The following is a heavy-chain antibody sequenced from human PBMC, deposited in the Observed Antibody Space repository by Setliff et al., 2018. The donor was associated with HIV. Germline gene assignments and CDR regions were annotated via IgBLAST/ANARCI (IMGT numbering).Heavy chain of an antibody. V-gene: IGHV3-30*02. CDR1: VFTFNNYG. CDR3: SKGDYYDTTYDAFDI. Sequence: GGSLRLSCAASVFTFNNYGMNWVRQAPGKGLEGVAFIRYDGSQKYYVDSVKGRITISRDNSKNTLYLQMNSLRAEDTAVYYCSKGDYYDTTYDAFDIWGQGTMVTVSS. J-gene: IGHJ3*02. CDR2: IRYDGSQK. D-gene: IGHD3-22*01.